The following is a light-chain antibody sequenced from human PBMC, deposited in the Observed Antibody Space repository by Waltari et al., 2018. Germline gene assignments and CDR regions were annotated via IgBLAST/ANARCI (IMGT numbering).Light chain of an antibody. V-gene: IGLV2-23*02. CDR3: SSYAGSSKGV. Sequence: QSALTLPASVSGFHGKSLTTPGTGTSSVVGDYQRVCWYQQHPGEAPKLMIYAVSKRPSGVSDRFSGSKSGDMTSLTISGLQPENEAEYFCSSYAGSSKGVFGGGTKVTVL. J-gene: IGLJ2*01. CDR1: SSVVGDYQR. CDR2: AVS.